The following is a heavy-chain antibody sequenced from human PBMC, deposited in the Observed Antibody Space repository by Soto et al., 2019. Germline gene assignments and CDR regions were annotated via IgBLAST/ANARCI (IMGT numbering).Heavy chain of an antibody. CDR1: GYTFRTHG. CDR3: ATWAGQVRDFGGPLDY. Sequence: ASVKVSCKASGYTFRTHGVSWVRRAPGQGLEWMGWISGYNGNTNYAQKFQGRVTMTTETSTNTAYMELRSLRSDDTALYYCATWAGQVRDFGGPLDYWGQGTLVTVSS. J-gene: IGHJ4*02. CDR2: ISGYNGNT. V-gene: IGHV1-18*04. D-gene: IGHD4-17*01.